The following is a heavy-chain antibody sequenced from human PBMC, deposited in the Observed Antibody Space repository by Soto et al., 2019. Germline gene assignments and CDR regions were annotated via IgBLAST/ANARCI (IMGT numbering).Heavy chain of an antibody. CDR1: GGSFSGYY. CDR3: ARGRLGGAAN. V-gene: IGHV4-34*01. Sequence: QVQLQQWGAGLSKPSETLSLTCAVYGGSFSGYYWSWIRQPPGKGLEWIGEIDHSGGTNYNPSLKSRVTISVDTSKNQFSLKLSSVTAAVTAVYYCARGRLGGAANWGQGTLVTVSS. CDR2: IDHSGGT. J-gene: IGHJ4*02. D-gene: IGHD3-16*01.